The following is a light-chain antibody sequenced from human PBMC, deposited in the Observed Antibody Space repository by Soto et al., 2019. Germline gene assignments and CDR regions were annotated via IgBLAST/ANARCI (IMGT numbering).Light chain of an antibody. J-gene: IGKJ4*01. V-gene: IGKV3D-7*01. CDR2: GAS. CDR3: QQDYNLLT. Sequence: PEERVTLSCRASQSVSSSYLTWYQQKPGQAPRLLIYGASTRATSIPARFSGSGSGTDFTLTISSLQPEDFAVYYCQQDYNLLTFGGGTKVEIK. CDR1: QSVSSSY.